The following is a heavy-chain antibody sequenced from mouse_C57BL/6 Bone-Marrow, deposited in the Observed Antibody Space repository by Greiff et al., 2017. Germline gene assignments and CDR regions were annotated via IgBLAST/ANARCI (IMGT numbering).Heavy chain of an antibody. V-gene: IGHV1-72*01. J-gene: IGHJ3*01. Sequence: VQGVESGAELVKPGASVKLSCKASGYTFTSYWMHWVKQRPGRGLEWIGRIDPNSGGTKYNEKFKSKATLTVDKPSSTAYMQLSSLTSEDSAVYYCARGYYYGSSPAWFAYWGQGTLVTVSA. CDR3: ARGYYYGSSPAWFAY. D-gene: IGHD1-1*01. CDR1: GYTFTSYW. CDR2: IDPNSGGT.